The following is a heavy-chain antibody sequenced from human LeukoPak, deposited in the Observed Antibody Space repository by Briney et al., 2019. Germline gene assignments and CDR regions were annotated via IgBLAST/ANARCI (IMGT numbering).Heavy chain of an antibody. CDR3: ARDGRFGELYVFDY. V-gene: IGHV3-30-3*01. Sequence: PGGSLRLSCAASGFTFSSYAMHWVRQAPGKGLEWVAVISYDGSNKYYADSVKGRFTISRDNPKNTLYLQMNSLRAEDTAVYYCARDGRFGELYVFDYWGQGTLVTVSS. CDR2: ISYDGSNK. J-gene: IGHJ4*02. D-gene: IGHD3-10*01. CDR1: GFTFSSYA.